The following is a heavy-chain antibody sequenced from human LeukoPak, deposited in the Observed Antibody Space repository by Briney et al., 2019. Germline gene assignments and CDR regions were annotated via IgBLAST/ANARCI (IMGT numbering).Heavy chain of an antibody. CDR3: ARGSAYYYYYMDV. CDR1: GFTFSSYW. Sequence: GGSLRLSCAASGFTFSSYWMSWVRQAPGKGLECVANIKQDGSEKYYVDSVKGRFTISRDNAKNSLYLQMNSLRAEDTAVYYCARGSAYYYYYMDVWGKGTTVTVSS. V-gene: IGHV3-7*01. CDR2: IKQDGSEK. J-gene: IGHJ6*03.